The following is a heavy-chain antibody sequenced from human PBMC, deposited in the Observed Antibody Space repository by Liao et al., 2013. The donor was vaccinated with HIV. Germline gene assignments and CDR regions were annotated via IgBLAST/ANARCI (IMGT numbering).Heavy chain of an antibody. V-gene: IGHV4-39*07. CDR1: GGSISSSSYY. D-gene: IGHD1-26*01. Sequence: QLQLQESGPGLVKPSETLSLTCTVSGGSISSSSYYWGWIRQPPGKGLEWIGTIYYSGSTYYDPSLKSRVAILVDTSKNQFSLKLSSVTAADTAVYYCARARSGSYLTFDYWGQGTLVTVSS. J-gene: IGHJ4*02. CDR2: IYYSGST. CDR3: ARARSGSYLTFDY.